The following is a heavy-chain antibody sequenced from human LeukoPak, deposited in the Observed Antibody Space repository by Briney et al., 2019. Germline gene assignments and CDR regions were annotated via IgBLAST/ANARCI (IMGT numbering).Heavy chain of an antibody. D-gene: IGHD3-9*01. CDR1: GFIFSSHG. J-gene: IGHJ4*02. CDR2: VSPSGDIT. V-gene: IGHV3-23*01. Sequence: PGGSLRLSCAASGFIFSSHGMNWVRQAPGKGLEWVSGVSPSGDITYYADSVKGRFTISRDNSKNRVYLQMDSLRFEDAAVYYCARVEDYDILTGFDYWGQGTLVTVSS. CDR3: ARVEDYDILTGFDY.